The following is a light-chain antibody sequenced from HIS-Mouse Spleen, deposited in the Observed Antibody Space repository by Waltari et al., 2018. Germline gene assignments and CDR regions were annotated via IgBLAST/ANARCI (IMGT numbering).Light chain of an antibody. Sequence: QSALTQPPSASGSPGQSVTISCTGTSSDVGGYNYVSWYQQHPGKAPKRIVYEVSKRPSGVPDRFSGSKAGNTASLTVSGLQAEDEADYYCSSYAGSNNLGVFGGGTKLTVL. CDR1: SSDVGGYNY. V-gene: IGLV2-8*01. CDR3: SSYAGSNNLGV. CDR2: EVS. J-gene: IGLJ2*01.